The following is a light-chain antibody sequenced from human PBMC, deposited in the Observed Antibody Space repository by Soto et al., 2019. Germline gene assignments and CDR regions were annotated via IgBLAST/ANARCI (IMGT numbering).Light chain of an antibody. V-gene: IGKV3-20*01. CDR1: QSVSSSF. CDR2: GTS. J-gene: IGKJ1*01. Sequence: EIVLTQSPGTLSLSPGERATLSCRASQSVSSSFVAWFQQKAGQAPRLLIYGTSSRATGIPDRFSGSGSGTDFTLTINRLEPEDFAMYFCRQYGSSPWTFGQGTKVDI. CDR3: RQYGSSPWT.